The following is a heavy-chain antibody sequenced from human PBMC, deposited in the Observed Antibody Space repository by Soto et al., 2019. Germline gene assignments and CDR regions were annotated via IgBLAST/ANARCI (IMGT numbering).Heavy chain of an antibody. D-gene: IGHD3-9*01. CDR2: VSYDGSNK. CDR1: GFTFSSYA. J-gene: IGHJ6*02. V-gene: IGHV3-30*09. Sequence: QVQLVESGGGVVQPGRSLRLSCAVSGFTFSSYAMHWVRQAPGKGLEWVAVVSYDGSNKYYADSVKGRFAIYRDNSKNTLYLQMNSLRVEDTAVYYCAVLRYDIYLTYYITMDVWGQVTTVTVSS. CDR3: AVLRYDIYLTYYITMDV.